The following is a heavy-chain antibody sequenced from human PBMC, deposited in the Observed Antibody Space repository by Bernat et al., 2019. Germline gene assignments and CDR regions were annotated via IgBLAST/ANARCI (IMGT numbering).Heavy chain of an antibody. CDR3: TTAYSYGAKDY. CDR2: IRTNTDGGTT. D-gene: IGHD4-17*01. CDR1: GFPFNIAW. Sequence: EVQLVESGGGSVKPGGSLRLSCAASGFPFNIAWMSWVRQAPGKGLEWVGLIRTNTDGGTTDFAAPVKGRFTISRDDSKNTIFLQMNSLKTEDTAVYYCTTAYSYGAKDYWGQGTLVTVSS. V-gene: IGHV3-15*01. J-gene: IGHJ4*02.